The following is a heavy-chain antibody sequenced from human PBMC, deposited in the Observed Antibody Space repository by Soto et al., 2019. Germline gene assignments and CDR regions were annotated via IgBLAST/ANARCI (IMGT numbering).Heavy chain of an antibody. CDR3: ARATSHRVVPDAPIDY. CDR2: ISYDGSNK. Sequence: QVQLVESGGGVGQPGRSLRLSCAASGFTFSSYAMHWVRQAPAKGLEWVAVISYDGSNKYYADSVKGRFTISRDNSKNTLDLQMNSLSAEDTAVYYCARATSHRVVPDAPIDYCGQGNLVTVSS. D-gene: IGHD2-2*01. V-gene: IGHV3-30*14. J-gene: IGHJ4*02. CDR1: GFTFSSYA.